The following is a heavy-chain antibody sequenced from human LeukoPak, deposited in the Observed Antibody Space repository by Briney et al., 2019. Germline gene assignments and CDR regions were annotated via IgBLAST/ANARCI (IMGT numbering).Heavy chain of an antibody. CDR3: ARVLSSSDYYGMDV. J-gene: IGHJ6*02. Sequence: ASVRVSCKASGYTFTSYDINWVRQATGQGLEWMGWMNPNSGNTGYAQKFQGRVTMTRDTSTSTVYMELSSLRSEDTAVYYCARVLSSSDYYGMDVWGQGTTVTVSS. V-gene: IGHV1-8*01. CDR1: GYTFTSYD. CDR2: MNPNSGNT. D-gene: IGHD6-6*01.